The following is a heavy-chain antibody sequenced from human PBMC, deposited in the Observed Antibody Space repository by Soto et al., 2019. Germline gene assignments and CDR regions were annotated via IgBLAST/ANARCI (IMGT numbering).Heavy chain of an antibody. D-gene: IGHD2-2*01. J-gene: IGHJ4*01. V-gene: IGHV4-34*01. Sequence: PSESLSLTCAVYGGSFNGYYWSWIRQPPGKGLEWIGEINHSGSTNYNPSLKSRVTISVDTSKNQFSLKLSSVTAADTAVYYCARVPDRWGQGTLVTVSS. CDR3: ARVPDR. CDR2: INHSGST. CDR1: GGSFNGYY.